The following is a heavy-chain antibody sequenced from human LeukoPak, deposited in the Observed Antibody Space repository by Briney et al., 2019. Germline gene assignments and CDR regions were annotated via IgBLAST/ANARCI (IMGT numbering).Heavy chain of an antibody. V-gene: IGHV1-2*02. CDR1: GYTFTDYY. CDR3: AREGYYDSSGYQY. J-gene: IGHJ4*02. D-gene: IGHD3-22*01. Sequence: ASVKVSCKASGYTFTDYYMHWVRQAPGQGLEWMGWINPNSGGTNYAQKFQGRVTMTGDTSISTAYMELSRLRSDDTAVYYCAREGYYDSSGYQYWGQGTLVTVSS. CDR2: INPNSGGT.